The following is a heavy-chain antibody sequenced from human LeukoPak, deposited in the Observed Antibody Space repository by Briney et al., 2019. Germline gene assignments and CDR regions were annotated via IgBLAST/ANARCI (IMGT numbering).Heavy chain of an antibody. D-gene: IGHD5-12*01. CDR2: IYPGDSDT. Sequence: GESLKISCKGSGYSFNSYWIGWVRQMPGKCLECVGIIYPGDSDTRYSPSFQGQVTISADKSISTAYLQWSSLKASDTAMYYCARRIRGYSGYDSYYYYYMDVWGKGTTVTVSS. V-gene: IGHV5-51*01. CDR1: GYSFNSYW. J-gene: IGHJ6*03. CDR3: ARRIRGYSGYDSYYYYYMDV.